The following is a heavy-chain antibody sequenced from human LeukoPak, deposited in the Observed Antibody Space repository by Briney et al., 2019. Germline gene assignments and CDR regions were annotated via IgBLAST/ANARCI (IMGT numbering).Heavy chain of an antibody. V-gene: IGHV3-23*01. J-gene: IGHJ4*02. D-gene: IGHD3-10*01. Sequence: GGSLRLSCAASGFTFSSYAMNWVRQAPGKGLEWVSAISGGGDYTYYADSVKGRFTMSRDNSKNTLYLEMNSLRAEDTAVYYCANYFYTSGTYFPFDYWGQGTLVTVSS. CDR2: ISGGGDYT. CDR1: GFTFSSYA. CDR3: ANYFYTSGTYFPFDY.